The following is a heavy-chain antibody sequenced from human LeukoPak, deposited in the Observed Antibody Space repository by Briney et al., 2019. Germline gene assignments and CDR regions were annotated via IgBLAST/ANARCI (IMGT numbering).Heavy chain of an antibody. J-gene: IGHJ4*02. V-gene: IGHV1-8*02. CDR1: GGTFSSYA. Sequence: GSSVKVSCKASGGTFSSYAISWVRQAPGQGLEWMGWMNPNSGNTGYAQKFQGRVTMTRNTSISTAYMELSSLRSEDTAVYYCARGWVGGRNGYFGYWGQGTLVTVSS. CDR3: ARGWVGGRNGYFGY. CDR2: MNPNSGNT. D-gene: IGHD2-15*01.